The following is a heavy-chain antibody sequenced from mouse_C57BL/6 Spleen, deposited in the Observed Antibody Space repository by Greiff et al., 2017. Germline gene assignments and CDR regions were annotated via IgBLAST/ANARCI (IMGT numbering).Heavy chain of an antibody. V-gene: IGHV2-5*01. CDR3: AKKEGNAMDY. CDR1: GFSLTSYG. J-gene: IGHJ4*01. Sequence: QVQLQQSGPGLVQPSQSLSITCTVSGFSLTSYGVHWVRQSPGQGLEWLGVIWRGGSKDYNAAFVSSLSITKDNAKSQVFFKMNSLQADDTAIYDCAKKEGNAMDYWGQGTSVTVSS. CDR2: IWRGGSK.